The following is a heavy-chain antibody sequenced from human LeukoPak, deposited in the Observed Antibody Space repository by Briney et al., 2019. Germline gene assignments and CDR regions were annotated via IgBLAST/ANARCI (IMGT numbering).Heavy chain of an antibody. V-gene: IGHV3-20*04. CDR1: GFTFDDYG. Sequence: GGSLRLSCAASGFTFDDYGMSWVRQAPGKGLEWVSGINWNGGSTGYADSVKGRFTISRDNAKNSLYLQMNSLRAEDTALYYCARFSYYYDSGAKLYYYYYREVWEKGPRVTVPS. J-gene: IGHJ6*03. CDR2: INWNGGST. D-gene: IGHD3-22*01. CDR3: ARFSYYYDSGAKLYYYYYREV.